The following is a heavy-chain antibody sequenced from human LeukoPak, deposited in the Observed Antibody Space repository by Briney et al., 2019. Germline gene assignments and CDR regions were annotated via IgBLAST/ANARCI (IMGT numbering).Heavy chain of an antibody. CDR3: ARRSGLDY. CDR1: GFTFSSYS. V-gene: IGHV3-21*01. CDR2: ISSSSSYI. Sequence: GGSLRLSCAASGFTFSSYSMSWGPQAPGKGLEWVSSISSSSSYIYYADSVKGRFTISRDNAKNSLYLQMNSLRAEDTAVYYCARRSGLDYWGQGTLVTVSS. J-gene: IGHJ4*02. D-gene: IGHD3-3*01.